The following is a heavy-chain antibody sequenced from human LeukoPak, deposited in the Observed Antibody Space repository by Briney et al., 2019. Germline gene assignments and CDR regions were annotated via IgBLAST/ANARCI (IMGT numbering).Heavy chain of an antibody. CDR2: IRNDETEI. Sequence: GGSLRLSCAAPGFPFNAYNIHWIRQAPGRGLEWVSFIRNDETEIHYADFAKGRFTISRDKSKNSLQMNSLRPDDTAVYYCAKDGGRYRFDYWGQGTMVTVSS. CDR3: AKDGGRYRFDY. J-gene: IGHJ4*02. V-gene: IGHV3-30*02. CDR1: GFPFNAYN. D-gene: IGHD3-16*02.